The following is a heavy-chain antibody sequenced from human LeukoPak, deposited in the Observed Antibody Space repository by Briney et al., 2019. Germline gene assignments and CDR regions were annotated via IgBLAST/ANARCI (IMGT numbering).Heavy chain of an antibody. Sequence: PSETLSLTCTVSGGSISGYYWSWIRQPAGKGLEWIGRIYTSGSTNYNPSLKSRVTISVDKSKNQFSLKLSSVTAADTAVYYCAREIVVVPAAMRGGYYYYMDVWGKGTTVTVSS. J-gene: IGHJ6*03. V-gene: IGHV4-4*07. CDR3: AREIVVVPAAMRGGYYYYMDV. D-gene: IGHD2-2*01. CDR2: IYTSGST. CDR1: GGSISGYY.